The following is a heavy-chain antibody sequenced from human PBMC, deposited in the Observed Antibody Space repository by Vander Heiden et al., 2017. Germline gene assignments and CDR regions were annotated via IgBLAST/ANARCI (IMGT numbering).Heavy chain of an antibody. J-gene: IGHJ6*02. CDR2: TYYSGST. CDR3: ARDYGDSRGGYYYYGMDV. CDR1: GGSISSGDYY. Sequence: QVQLQESGPGLVKPSQTLSLTCTVSGGSISSGDYYWRWIRQPPGKGLEWIGYTYYSGSTYYNPSLKSRVTISVDTSKNQFSLKLSSVTAADTAVYYCARDYGDSRGGYYYYGMDVWGQGTTVTVSS. D-gene: IGHD3-10*01. V-gene: IGHV4-30-4*01.